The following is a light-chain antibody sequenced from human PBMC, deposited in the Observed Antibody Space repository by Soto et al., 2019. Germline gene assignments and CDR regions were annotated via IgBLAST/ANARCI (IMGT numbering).Light chain of an antibody. J-gene: IGLJ1*01. V-gene: IGLV2-8*01. Sequence: QSALTQPPSASGSPGQSVTISCTGTSSDVGGYNYVSWYQQHPGKAPKLMIYEVSKRPSGVPDRFSGSKSGNTASLTVSGLQAEDGADYYCSSYAGSTLGVFGTRTKVTVL. CDR1: SSDVGGYNY. CDR2: EVS. CDR3: SSYAGSTLGV.